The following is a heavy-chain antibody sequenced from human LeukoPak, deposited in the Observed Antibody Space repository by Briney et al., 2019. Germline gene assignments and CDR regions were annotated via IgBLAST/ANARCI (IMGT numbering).Heavy chain of an antibody. J-gene: IGHJ6*03. CDR2: IYYSGST. CDR3: ARWVVVVPAAYKEDYYYYMGV. D-gene: IGHD2-2*01. V-gene: IGHV4-31*03. CDR1: GGSISSGGYY. Sequence: SETLSLTCTVSGGSISSGGYYWSWIRQHPGKGLEWIGYIYYSGSTYYNPSLKSRVTISVDTSKNQFSLKLSSVTAADTAVYYCARWVVVVPAAYKEDYYYYMGVWGKGTTVTVSS.